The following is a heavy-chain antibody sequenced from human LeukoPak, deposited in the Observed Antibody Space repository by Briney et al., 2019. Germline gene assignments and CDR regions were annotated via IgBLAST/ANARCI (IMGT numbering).Heavy chain of an antibody. CDR2: TNQDGSEK. J-gene: IGHJ4*02. Sequence: GGSLRLSCAASGFAFSTYWMNWVRQAPGKGLEWVAKTNQDGSEKYYVASVKGRFTISRDNAKNSLYLQMNSLRTEDTALYYCAKDISPIAAAGTGFDYWGQGTLVTVSS. V-gene: IGHV3-7*03. D-gene: IGHD6-13*01. CDR1: GFAFSTYW. CDR3: AKDISPIAAAGTGFDY.